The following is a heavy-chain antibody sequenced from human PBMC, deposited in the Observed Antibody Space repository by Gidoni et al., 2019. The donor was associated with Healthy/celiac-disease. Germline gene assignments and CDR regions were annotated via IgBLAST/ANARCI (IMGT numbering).Heavy chain of an antibody. CDR3: ARDGLLRPFDY. CDR2: VYYSGST. D-gene: IGHD2-2*01. CDR1: GGSISSGGYY. Sequence: QVQLQESGPGLAKPSQTLSLTCTVSGGSISSGGYYWSWLRQHPGKGLEWIGYVYYSGSTYYNPSLKSRVTISVDTSKNQFSLKLSSVTAADTGVYYCARDGLLRPFDYWGQGTLVTVSS. V-gene: IGHV4-31*03. J-gene: IGHJ4*02.